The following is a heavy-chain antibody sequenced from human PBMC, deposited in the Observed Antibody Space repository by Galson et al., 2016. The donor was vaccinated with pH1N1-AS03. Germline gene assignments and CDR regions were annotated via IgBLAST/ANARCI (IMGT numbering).Heavy chain of an antibody. V-gene: IGHV3-7*01. D-gene: IGHD6-19*01. CDR1: GFGFSNYW. Sequence: SLRLSCAASGFGFSNYWMNWVRQAPGKGLEWVANIKKDGSESLYVDSVKGRFIISRDNAKNSLYMQMNSLRADDTGFYYGLAGAGWLFDYWGQGVLVTVSS. CDR2: IKKDGSES. J-gene: IGHJ4*02. CDR3: LAGAGWLFDY.